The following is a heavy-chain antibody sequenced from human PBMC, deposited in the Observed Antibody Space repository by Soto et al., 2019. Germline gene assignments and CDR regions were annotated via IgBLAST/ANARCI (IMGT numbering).Heavy chain of an antibody. CDR2: IIHSEST. CDR3: ARQRPTDGRWEFANYYGMDV. J-gene: IGHJ6*02. Sequence: LSLTCAVYGGSFSAYYWSWVRQPPGKGLEWIGEIIHSESTKYNPSLKSRVTISVDTSKNQFSLKLSSVTAADTAVYYCARQRPTDGRWEFANYYGMDVWGQGTPVTVSS. V-gene: IGHV4-34*12. D-gene: IGHD1-26*01. CDR1: GGSFSAYY.